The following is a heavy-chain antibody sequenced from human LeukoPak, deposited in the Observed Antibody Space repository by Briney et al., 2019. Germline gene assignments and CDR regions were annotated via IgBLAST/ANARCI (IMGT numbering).Heavy chain of an antibody. CDR1: GFTFSIFA. J-gene: IGHJ4*02. CDR2: ISESGGDT. V-gene: IGHV3-23*01. CDR3: AKDYSSIYYCDW. Sequence: GGSLRLSCAASGFTFSIFAMTWVRQAPGKGLQWVSTISESGGDTYYADSVKGRFTISRDNSKNTVNLQMNSVRAEDTAVYYCAKDYSSIYYCDWWGQGTLVTLPS. D-gene: IGHD2-21*01.